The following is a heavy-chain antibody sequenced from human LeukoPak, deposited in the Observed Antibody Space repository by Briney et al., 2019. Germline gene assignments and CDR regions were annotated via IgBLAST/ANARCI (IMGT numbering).Heavy chain of an antibody. J-gene: IGHJ4*02. CDR1: GFTFTNYA. V-gene: IGHV3-23*01. Sequence: GGSLRLSCAASGFTFTNYAMIWVRQAPGKGLEWVSAISGSGGSTYYADSVKGRFTISRDNSKNTLYLQMNSLGAEDTAVYYCARDLGRGYSYGLHYWGQGTLVTVSS. CDR2: ISGSGGST. D-gene: IGHD5-18*01. CDR3: ARDLGRGYSYGLHY.